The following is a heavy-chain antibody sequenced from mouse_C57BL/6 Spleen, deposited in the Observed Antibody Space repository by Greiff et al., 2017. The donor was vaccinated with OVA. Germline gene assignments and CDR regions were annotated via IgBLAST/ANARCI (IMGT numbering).Heavy chain of an antibody. CDR2: IWSGGCT. CDR1: GFSLTSYG. V-gene: IGHV2-2*01. D-gene: IGHD1-1*01. Sequence: QVQLQQSGPGLVQPSQSLSITCTVSGFSLTSYGVPWVRQSPGQGLEWLGVIWSGGCTDYNAAFISRLSISKDNSKSQVFFKMNSLQADDTAVYYCARGGSRVLYYFDYWGQGTTLTVSS. J-gene: IGHJ2*01. CDR3: ARGGSRVLYYFDY.